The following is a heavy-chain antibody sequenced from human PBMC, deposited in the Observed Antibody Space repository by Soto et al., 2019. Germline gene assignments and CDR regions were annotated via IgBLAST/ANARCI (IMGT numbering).Heavy chain of an antibody. V-gene: IGHV1-8*01. D-gene: IGHD3-10*01. CDR3: AREEWFGADNWFDP. CDR1: GYTFTSYD. CDR2: MNPNSGNT. Sequence: QVQLVQSGAEVKKPGASVKVSCKASGYTFTSYDINWVRQATGQGLEWMGWMNPNSGNTGYAQKFQGRVTMTRNTSIRTAYMELSSLRSEDTAVYYCAREEWFGADNWFDPWGQGTLVTVSS. J-gene: IGHJ5*02.